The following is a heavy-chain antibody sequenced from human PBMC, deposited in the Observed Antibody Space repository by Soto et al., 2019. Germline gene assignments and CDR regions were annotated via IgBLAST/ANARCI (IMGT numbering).Heavy chain of an antibody. CDR2: ISAYNGNT. J-gene: IGHJ4*02. CDR3: ARDPYDSSGYYPLGQTGTYFDY. CDR1: GYTFTSYG. V-gene: IGHV1-18*01. D-gene: IGHD3-22*01. Sequence: ASVKVSCKASGYTFTSYGISWVRQAPGQGLEWMGWISAYNGNTNYAQKLQGRVTMTTDTSTSTAYMELRSLRSDDTAVYYCARDPYDSSGYYPLGQTGTYFDYWGQGTLVTVSS.